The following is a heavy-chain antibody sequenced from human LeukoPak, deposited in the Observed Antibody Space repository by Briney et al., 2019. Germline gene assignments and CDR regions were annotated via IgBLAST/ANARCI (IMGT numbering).Heavy chain of an antibody. CDR2: ISSSSSYI. J-gene: IGHJ5*02. CDR1: GFTFSSYS. Sequence: GGSLRLSCAASGFTFSSYSMNWVRQAPGKGLEWVSSISSSSSYIYYADSVKGRFTIFRDNAKNSLYLQMNSLRAEDTAVYYCAKGGAVVVPAAIGYNWFDPWGQGTLVTVSS. CDR3: AKGGAVVVPAAIGYNWFDP. D-gene: IGHD2-2*02. V-gene: IGHV3-21*04.